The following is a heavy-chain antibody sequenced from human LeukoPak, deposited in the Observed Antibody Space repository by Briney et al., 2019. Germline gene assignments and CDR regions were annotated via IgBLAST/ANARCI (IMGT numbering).Heavy chain of an antibody. D-gene: IGHD3-10*01. J-gene: IGHJ4*02. CDR1: GGSIRGYY. Sequence: SETLSLTCTVSGGSIRGYYWSWIRQPPGKGLEWIGYIFYSGSTNYNPSLKSRVTISVDTSKNQFSLKLSAVTAADTAVYYCARHEFDSGSLPYFDYWGQGILVTVSS. CDR2: IFYSGST. V-gene: IGHV4-59*08. CDR3: ARHEFDSGSLPYFDY.